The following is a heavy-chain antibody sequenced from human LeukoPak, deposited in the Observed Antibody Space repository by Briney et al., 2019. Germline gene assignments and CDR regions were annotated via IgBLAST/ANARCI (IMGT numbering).Heavy chain of an antibody. V-gene: IGHV3-23*01. CDR1: GFTFSSYA. Sequence: GGSLRLSCAASGFTFSSYAMSWIRQAPGKGLEWVSAISGSGGSTYYADSVKGRFTISRDNSKNTLYLQMNSLRAEDTAVYYCAKGSKAAYYDFWSGYYIGGNYFDYWGQGTLVTVSS. D-gene: IGHD3-3*01. CDR3: AKGSKAAYYDFWSGYYIGGNYFDY. J-gene: IGHJ4*02. CDR2: ISGSGGST.